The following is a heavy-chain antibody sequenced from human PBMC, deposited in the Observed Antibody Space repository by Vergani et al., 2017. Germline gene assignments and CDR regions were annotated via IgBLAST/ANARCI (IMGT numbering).Heavy chain of an antibody. Sequence: QVQLQQWGAGLLKPSETLSLTCAVYGGSFSGYYWSWIRQPPGKGLEWIGEINHSGSTNYNPSLKSRVTISVDTSKNQFSLKLSSVTAADTAVYYCARVQELYDFWSGYRVRYYYYMDVWGKGNPGHRLL. J-gene: IGHJ6*03. CDR3: ARVQELYDFWSGYRVRYYYYMDV. CDR1: GGSFSGYY. D-gene: IGHD3-3*01. V-gene: IGHV4-34*01. CDR2: INHSGST.